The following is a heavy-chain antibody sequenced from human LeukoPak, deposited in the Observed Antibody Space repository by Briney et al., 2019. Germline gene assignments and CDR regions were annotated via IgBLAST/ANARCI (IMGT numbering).Heavy chain of an antibody. D-gene: IGHD3-3*01. CDR3: ARDGFDFWSGTDMASMDV. V-gene: IGHV1-69*13. Sequence: ASVKVSCKASGGTFSSYAISWVRQAPGQGLEWMGGIIPIFGTANYAQKFQGRVTITADESTSTAYMELSSLRSEDTAVYYCARDGFDFWSGTDMASMDVWGKGTTVTVSS. CDR2: IIPIFGTA. J-gene: IGHJ6*03. CDR1: GGTFSSYA.